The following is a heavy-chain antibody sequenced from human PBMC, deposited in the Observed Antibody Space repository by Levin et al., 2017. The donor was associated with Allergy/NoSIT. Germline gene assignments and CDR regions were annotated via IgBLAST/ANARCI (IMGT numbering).Heavy chain of an antibody. J-gene: IGHJ4*02. CDR1: GGSISNYY. CDR3: ARMGDTAMVDPFDY. D-gene: IGHD5-18*01. V-gene: IGHV4-59*01. CDR2: IYYSGTT. Sequence: SETLSLTCTVSGGSISNYYWSWIRQPPGKGLEWIGYIYYSGTTNYNPSLKSRVTISVDTSKSQFSLKLTSVTAADTAIYYCARMGDTAMVDPFDYWGQGTLVPVSS.